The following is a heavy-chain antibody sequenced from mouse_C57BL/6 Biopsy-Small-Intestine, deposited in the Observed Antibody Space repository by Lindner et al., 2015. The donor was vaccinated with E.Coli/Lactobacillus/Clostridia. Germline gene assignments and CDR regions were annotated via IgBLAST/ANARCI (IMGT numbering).Heavy chain of an antibody. CDR1: GYTFTGYW. J-gene: IGHJ3*01. CDR3: ARRGGAWFAY. V-gene: IGHV1-9*01. Sequence: VQLQESGAELMKPGASVKLSCKATGYTFTGYWIEWVKQRPGHGLERIGEILPGSGSTNYNEKFKGKATFTADTSSNTAYMQLSSLTTKDSAIYYCARRGGAWFAYWGQGTLVTVSA. CDR2: ILPGSGST.